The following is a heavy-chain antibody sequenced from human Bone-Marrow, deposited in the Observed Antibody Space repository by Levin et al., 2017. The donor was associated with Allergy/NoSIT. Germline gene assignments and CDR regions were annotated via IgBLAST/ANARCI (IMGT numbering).Heavy chain of an antibody. CDR3: GDYRIGY. D-gene: IGHD4-11*01. J-gene: IGHJ4*02. CDR1: GFTFSSYA. CDR2: ISGSGGST. V-gene: IGHV3-23*01. Sequence: SCAGSGFTFSSYAMGWVRQAPGKGLEWVSAISGSGGSTYYADSVKGRFTISRDNSKNTLYLQMDSLRAEDTAVYYCGDYRIGYWGQGTLVTVSS.